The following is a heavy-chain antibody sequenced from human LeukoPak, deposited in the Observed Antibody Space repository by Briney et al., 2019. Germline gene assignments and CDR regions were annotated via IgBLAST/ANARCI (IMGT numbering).Heavy chain of an antibody. V-gene: IGHV4-4*07. CDR1: GGSISSYY. Sequence: RPSETLSLTCTVSGGSISSYYWSWIRQPAGKGLEWIGRIYTSGSTDYNPPLKSRVTMSVDTSKNQFSLKLTSVTAADTAVYYCARHNIASDGARLFDFWGRGTLVAVSS. D-gene: IGHD4-17*01. CDR2: IYTSGST. CDR3: ARHNIASDGARLFDF. J-gene: IGHJ4*02.